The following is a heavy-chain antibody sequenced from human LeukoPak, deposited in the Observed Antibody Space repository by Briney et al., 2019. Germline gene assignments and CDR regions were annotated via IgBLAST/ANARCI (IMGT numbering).Heavy chain of an antibody. J-gene: IGHJ3*02. V-gene: IGHV3-64*01. CDR2: ISSNGGST. CDR1: GFTFSSYA. CDR3: ARGDSSGYFGAFDI. D-gene: IGHD3-22*01. Sequence: GGSLRLSCAASGFTFSSYAMHWVRQAPGKGLEYVSAISSNGGSTCYANSVKGRFTISRDNSKNTLYLQMGSLRAEDMAVYYCARGDSSGYFGAFDIWGQGTMVTVSS.